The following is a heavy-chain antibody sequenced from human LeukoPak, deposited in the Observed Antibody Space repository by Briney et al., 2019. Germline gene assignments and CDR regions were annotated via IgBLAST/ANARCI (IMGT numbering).Heavy chain of an antibody. CDR3: ARGAYDSSGYLLDI. D-gene: IGHD3-22*01. J-gene: IGHJ3*02. V-gene: IGHV3-53*01. Sequence: GGSLRLSCAASGFTVSSDYMSWVRQAPGKGLEWVSVIYSGGSTYYADSVKGRFTISRDNSKNTLYLQMNSLRAEDTAVYYCARGAYDSSGYLLDIWGQGTMVTVSS. CDR2: IYSGGST. CDR1: GFTVSSDY.